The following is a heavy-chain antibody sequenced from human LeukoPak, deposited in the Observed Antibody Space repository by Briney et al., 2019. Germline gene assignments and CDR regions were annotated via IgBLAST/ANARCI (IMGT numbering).Heavy chain of an antibody. D-gene: IGHD3-10*02. J-gene: IGHJ4*02. CDR3: ASYFVGNGGRGY. CDR1: GDSINSGNSH. CDR2: VYDSWNN. V-gene: IGHV4-30-4*01. Sequence: SETLSLTSTVSGDSINSGNSHWTWIRQPPGKGLEWLGSVYDSWNNYYNPSLESRITMSVDTSKNQYSLELSSVIAADTAVYYCASYFVGNGGRGYWGQGALVTVSS.